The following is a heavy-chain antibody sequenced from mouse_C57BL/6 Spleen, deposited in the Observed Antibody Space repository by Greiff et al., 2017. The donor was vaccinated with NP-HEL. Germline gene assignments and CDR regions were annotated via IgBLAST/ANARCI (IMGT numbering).Heavy chain of an antibody. Sequence: QVQLQQPGAELVKPGASVKLSCKASGYTFTSYWMHWVKQRPGQGLEWIGMIHPNSGSSNYNEKFKSKATLTVDKSSSTAYMQLSSLTSEDSAVYYCASYDGYYRGYFEDWGTGTTVTVSS. CDR3: ASYDGYYRGYFED. D-gene: IGHD2-3*01. CDR2: IHPNSGSS. V-gene: IGHV1-64*01. CDR1: GYTFTSYW. J-gene: IGHJ1*03.